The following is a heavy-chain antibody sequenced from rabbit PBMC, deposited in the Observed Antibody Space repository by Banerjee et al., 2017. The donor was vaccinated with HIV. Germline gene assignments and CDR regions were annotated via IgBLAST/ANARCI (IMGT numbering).Heavy chain of an antibody. V-gene: IGHV1S45*01. Sequence: QEQLVEYGGDLVQPEGSLTLTCKSSGLDLSNNYYMCWVRQAPGKGLEWIACIYGGISGSTSYATWAKGRFTITKTSSTTVTLQMSSLTAADTATYFCARWDDVRTYSFILWGPGTLVTVS. CDR3: ARWDDVRTYSFIL. D-gene: IGHD4-2*01. CDR1: GLDLSNNYY. J-gene: IGHJ4*01. CDR2: IYGGISGST.